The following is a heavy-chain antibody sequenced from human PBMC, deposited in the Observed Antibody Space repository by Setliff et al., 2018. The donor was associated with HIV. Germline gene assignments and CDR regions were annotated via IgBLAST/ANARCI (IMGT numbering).Heavy chain of an antibody. V-gene: IGHV7-4-1*02. CDR1: GYSFTTYS. D-gene: IGHD3-22*01. CDR3: ARNSPFPPSSGAHFGF. Sequence: GASVKVSCKASGYSFTTYSINWLRQAPGQGPEWMGWIHTSTGKPTYVRDFTGRFVFSLDTSVNTAFLQISDLKTEDTAVYYCARNSPFPPSSGAHFGFWGPGTLVTVSS. J-gene: IGHJ4*02. CDR2: IHTSTGKP.